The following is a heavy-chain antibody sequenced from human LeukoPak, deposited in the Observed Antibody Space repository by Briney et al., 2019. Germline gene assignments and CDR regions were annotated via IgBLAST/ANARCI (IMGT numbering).Heavy chain of an antibody. D-gene: IGHD6-19*01. V-gene: IGHV3-23*01. CDR3: ARRGAGSGGLDY. Sequence: GGSLRLSCAASGFSFSLYAMNWVRQAPGKGLEWVSTIIETGASPYYADSVRGRFTDSRDSSKNMFYLQMNSLRAEDTAIYYCARRGAGSGGLDYWGQGTLVTVSS. CDR2: IIETGASP. CDR1: GFSFSLYA. J-gene: IGHJ4*02.